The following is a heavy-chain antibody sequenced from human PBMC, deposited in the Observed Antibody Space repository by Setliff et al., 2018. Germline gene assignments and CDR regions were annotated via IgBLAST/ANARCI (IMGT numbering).Heavy chain of an antibody. CDR1: GGTFSSYA. CDR3: VREGVDSRSSTDYRYYMDV. Sequence: GASVKVSCKASGGTFSSYAISWVRQAPGQGLEWMGGIIPIFGTANYAQKFQGRVTITTDESTSTAYMELSSLRSEDTAVYYCVREGVDSRSSTDYRYYMDVWGKGTTVTVSS. CDR2: IIPIFGTA. V-gene: IGHV1-69*05. D-gene: IGHD3-22*01. J-gene: IGHJ6*03.